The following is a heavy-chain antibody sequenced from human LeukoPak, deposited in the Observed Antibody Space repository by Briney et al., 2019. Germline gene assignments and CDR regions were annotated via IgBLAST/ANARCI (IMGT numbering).Heavy chain of an antibody. CDR3: ATGGTSATNSGYDLVSGFDY. Sequence: ASVKVSCKASGYTFTSYGISWVRQAPGQGLEWMGWISAYNGNTNYAQKLQGRVTMTTDTSTSTAYMGLRSLRSDDTAVYYCATGGTSATNSGYDLVSGFDYWGQGTLVTVSS. CDR1: GYTFTSYG. V-gene: IGHV1-18*01. D-gene: IGHD5-12*01. CDR2: ISAYNGNT. J-gene: IGHJ4*02.